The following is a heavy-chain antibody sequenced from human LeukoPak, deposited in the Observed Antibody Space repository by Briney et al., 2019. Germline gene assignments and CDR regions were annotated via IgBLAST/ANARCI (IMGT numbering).Heavy chain of an antibody. CDR2: ITGSGGRT. CDR3: AKRIPSQNPHYFDY. D-gene: IGHD2-21*01. J-gene: IGHJ4*02. V-gene: IGHV3-23*01. CDR1: GFTFSNYA. Sequence: QPGGSLRLPCAASGFTFSNYAMSWVRQAPGKGLEWVSSITGSGGRTYYADSVKGRFTISRDNSKNTLSLQMNSLRAEDTAFYYCAKRIPSQNPHYFDYWGQGTLVTVSS.